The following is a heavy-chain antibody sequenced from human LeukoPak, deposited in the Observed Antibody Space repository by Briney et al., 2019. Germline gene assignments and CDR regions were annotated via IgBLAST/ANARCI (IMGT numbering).Heavy chain of an antibody. Sequence: PGGSLRLSCAASGFTFSSYAMSWVRQAPGKGLEWVSAISGSGGSTYYADSVKGRSTISRDNSKNTLYLQMNSLRAEDTAVFYCAKADYDFWSGKGGYWGQGTLVTVSS. CDR1: GFTFSSYA. D-gene: IGHD3-3*01. J-gene: IGHJ4*02. CDR2: ISGSGGST. CDR3: AKADYDFWSGKGGY. V-gene: IGHV3-23*01.